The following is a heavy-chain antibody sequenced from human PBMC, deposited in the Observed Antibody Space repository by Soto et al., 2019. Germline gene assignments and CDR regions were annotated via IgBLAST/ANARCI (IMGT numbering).Heavy chain of an antibody. D-gene: IGHD5-12*01. CDR2: ISGSGRTT. J-gene: IGHJ5*02. Sequence: GGSLRLSCAVSGFTFNSHAMNWVRQAPGKGLEWVSSISGSGRTTYYADAVKGRFTISRDNSKNTLFLQMNSLRSEDTAVYYCAKGVTTIVATGSWFDHWGQGTLVTVSS. CDR1: GFTFNSHA. CDR3: AKGVTTIVATGSWFDH. V-gene: IGHV3-23*01.